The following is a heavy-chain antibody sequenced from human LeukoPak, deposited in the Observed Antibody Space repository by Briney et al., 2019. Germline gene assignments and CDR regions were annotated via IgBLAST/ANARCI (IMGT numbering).Heavy chain of an antibody. CDR2: IVVGSGNT. J-gene: IGHJ6*02. Sequence: SVKVSCKASGFTFTKSALKWVRQARGQRLEWIGGIVVGSGNTDYAQKFQERVTITRDMFTSTAYMELSSLRSEDTAVYYCAAGLRGPTVTGKYYYYGMDVWGQGTTVTVSS. D-gene: IGHD4-11*01. V-gene: IGHV1-58*01. CDR1: GFTFTKSA. CDR3: AAGLRGPTVTGKYYYYGMDV.